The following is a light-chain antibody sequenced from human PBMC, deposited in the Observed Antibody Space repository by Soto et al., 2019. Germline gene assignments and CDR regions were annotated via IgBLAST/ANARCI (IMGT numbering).Light chain of an antibody. J-gene: IGKJ4*01. V-gene: IGKV1-39*01. CDR1: QAISTY. CDR3: QRSYSTPLA. Sequence: DIQMTQSPSSLSASIGDSVTISCRASQAISTYLNWYQQKPGTAPKVLIYAGSNLQSGVPSRFSGSGSGTDLKLNISSLQHDDFATCYCQRSYSTPLAFGGGTKVEIK. CDR2: AGS.